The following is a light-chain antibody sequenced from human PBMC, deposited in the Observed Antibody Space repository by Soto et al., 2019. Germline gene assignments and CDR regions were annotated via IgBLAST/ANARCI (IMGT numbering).Light chain of an antibody. CDR2: KAS. J-gene: IGKJ1*01. Sequence: QMTQSPSSLSASVGDRVTITCRASQGIRHDLGWYQQKPGKAPRLLIYKASTLEIGVPSRFSGSGSGTEFTLTISSLQPDDVAIYYCQQYNDYSWTFGQGTKVDIK. CDR1: QGIRHD. V-gene: IGKV1-5*03. CDR3: QQYNDYSWT.